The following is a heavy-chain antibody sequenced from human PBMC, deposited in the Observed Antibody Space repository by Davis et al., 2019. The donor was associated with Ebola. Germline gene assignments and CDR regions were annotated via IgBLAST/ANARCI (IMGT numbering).Heavy chain of an antibody. V-gene: IGHV3-48*02. CDR2: ISSGGDVI. CDR3: ARESCSGDSCYSHLDF. D-gene: IGHD2-15*01. CDR1: GFTFSTYN. Sequence: GGSLRLSCAASGFTFSTYNINWVRQAPGKGLEWVSYISSGGDVIYYADSVKGRFTISRDNAKNSVFLQMKSLRDEDTAVYYCARESCSGDSCYSHLDFWGQGTLVTVSS. J-gene: IGHJ4*02.